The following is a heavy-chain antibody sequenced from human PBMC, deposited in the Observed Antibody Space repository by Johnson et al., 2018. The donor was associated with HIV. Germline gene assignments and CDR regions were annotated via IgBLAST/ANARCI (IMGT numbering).Heavy chain of an antibody. CDR3: ARDRGGIAEQSGALDI. J-gene: IGHJ3*02. CDR1: GFTFSSYA. V-gene: IGHV3-30*04. D-gene: IGHD6-13*01. Sequence: QVQLVESGGGVVQPGRSLRLSCAASGFTFSSYAMHWVRQAPGKGLEWVAVISYDGSNKYYADSVKGRFNISRDNSKNTLYLQMNSLSAEDTAVYYCARDRGGIAEQSGALDIWGQVTMVTVSS. CDR2: ISYDGSNK.